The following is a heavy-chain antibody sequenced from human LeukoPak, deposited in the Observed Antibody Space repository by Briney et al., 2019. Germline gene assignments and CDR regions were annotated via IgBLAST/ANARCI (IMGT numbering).Heavy chain of an antibody. CDR2: IKQDGSEK. Sequence: GGSLRLSCAASGFTFSSYWMSWVRQAPGKGLERVANIKQDGSEKYYVDSVKGRFTISRDNAKNSLYLQMNSLRAEDTAVYYCARDRHTYDSSGYYYSDAFDIWGQGTMVTVSS. CDR3: ARDRHTYDSSGYYYSDAFDI. J-gene: IGHJ3*02. V-gene: IGHV3-7*01. CDR1: GFTFSSYW. D-gene: IGHD3-22*01.